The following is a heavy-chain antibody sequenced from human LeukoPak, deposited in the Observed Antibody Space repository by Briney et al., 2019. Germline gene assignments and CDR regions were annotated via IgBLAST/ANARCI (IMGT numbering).Heavy chain of an antibody. CDR3: ARGDGYGSGLLS. V-gene: IGHV4-30-4*08. J-gene: IGHJ5*02. Sequence: SETLSLTCTVSGGSISSGDYYWSWIRQPPGTGLEWIGYIYYSGSTYYNPSLKSRVTISVDTSKNQFSLKLSSVTAADTAVYYCARGDGYGSGLLSWGQGTLVTVSS. D-gene: IGHD3-10*01. CDR1: GGSISSGDYY. CDR2: IYYSGST.